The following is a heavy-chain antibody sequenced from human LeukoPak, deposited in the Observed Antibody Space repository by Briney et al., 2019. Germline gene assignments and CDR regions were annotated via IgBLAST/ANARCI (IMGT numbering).Heavy chain of an antibody. Sequence: PSETLSLTCAVYGGSFSGYYWSWIRQPPGKGLEWIGEINHSGSTNYNPSLKSRVTISADTSKNQFSLKLSSVTAADTAVYYCARGDYYGSGNSDYWGQGTLVTVSS. CDR3: ARGDYYGSGNSDY. D-gene: IGHD3-10*01. V-gene: IGHV4-34*01. J-gene: IGHJ4*02. CDR2: INHSGST. CDR1: GGSFSGYY.